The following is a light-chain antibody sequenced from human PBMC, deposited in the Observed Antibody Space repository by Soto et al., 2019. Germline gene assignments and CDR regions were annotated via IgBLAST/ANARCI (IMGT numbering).Light chain of an antibody. CDR3: SSYTSRSYHYV. CDR1: NSDVGDYNY. Sequence: QSVLTHPASVSWSPGHSITISCTGTNSDVGDYNYVSWYQQHPGRAPKLMIYEVSNRPSGVSNRFFGSKSGNAASLTISGLQAEDEADYYCSSYTSRSYHYVFGTGTKVTVL. V-gene: IGLV2-14*01. J-gene: IGLJ1*01. CDR2: EVS.